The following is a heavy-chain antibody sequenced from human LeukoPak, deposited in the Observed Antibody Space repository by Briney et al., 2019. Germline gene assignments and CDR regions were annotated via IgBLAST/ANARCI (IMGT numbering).Heavy chain of an antibody. D-gene: IGHD3-22*01. CDR1: GGSITNYD. V-gene: IGHV4-59*08. J-gene: IGHJ4*02. Sequence: SETLSLTCTVSGGSITNYDWHWIRQPPGKGLEWIGSIYSSGSTDYNPSLKSRLTISVHTSKNQCSLNLNSVTAADTAVYYCARNYDGSGYYLYWGQGTLVTVSS. CDR2: IYSSGST. CDR3: ARNYDGSGYYLY.